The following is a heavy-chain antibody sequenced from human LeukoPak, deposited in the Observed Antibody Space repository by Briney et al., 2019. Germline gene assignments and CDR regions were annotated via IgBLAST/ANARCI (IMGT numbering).Heavy chain of an antibody. CDR2: INHSGST. D-gene: IGHD3-22*01. CDR3: ARPRTYYYDSSGPLAY. CDR1: GGSISNKY. Sequence: SETLSLTCTVSGGSISNKYWSWIRQPPGKGLEWIGEINHSGSTNYTPSLKSRLTISVDTSKNQFSLRLSSVTAADTAVYYCARPRTYYYDSSGPLAYWGQGTLVTVSS. V-gene: IGHV4-34*01. J-gene: IGHJ4*02.